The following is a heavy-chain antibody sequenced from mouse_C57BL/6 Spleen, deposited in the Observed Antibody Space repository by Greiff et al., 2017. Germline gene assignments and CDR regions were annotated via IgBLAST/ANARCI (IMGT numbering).Heavy chain of an antibody. CDR1: GYSITSGYY. Sequence: EVKLQESGPGLVKPSQSLSLTCSVTGYSITSGYYWNWIRQFPGNKLEWMGYISYDGSNNYNPSLKNRITITRDTSKNQFFLKLNSVTTEDTATYYCARDPYSNYLDDWGQGTTLTVSS. CDR3: ARDPYSNYLDD. J-gene: IGHJ2*01. V-gene: IGHV3-6*01. CDR2: ISYDGSN. D-gene: IGHD2-5*01.